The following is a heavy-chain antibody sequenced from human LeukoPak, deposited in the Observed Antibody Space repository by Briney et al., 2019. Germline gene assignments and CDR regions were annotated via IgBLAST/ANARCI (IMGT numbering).Heavy chain of an antibody. CDR1: GYTFTGYY. Sequence: APVKVSCKVSGYTFTGYYMHWVRQAPGQGLEWMGWINPNSGGTNYAQKFQGRVTMTRDTSISTAYMELNRLTSDDTAVYFCTRDGARKFDYWGQGTLVTVSS. V-gene: IGHV1-2*02. D-gene: IGHD1-14*01. CDR2: INPNSGGT. CDR3: TRDGARKFDY. J-gene: IGHJ4*02.